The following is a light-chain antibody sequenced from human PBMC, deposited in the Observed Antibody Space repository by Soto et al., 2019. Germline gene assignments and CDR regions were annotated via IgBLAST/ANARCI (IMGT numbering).Light chain of an antibody. CDR2: DVS. CDR3: SSYTGSSTLYV. J-gene: IGLJ1*01. Sequence: QSALTQPASVSGSPGQSITISCTGTSSDVGGYNYVSWYQQHPGKAPKLMIYDVSNRPSGVSNRFSGSKSGNTASLTISGLQAEDEADYYRSSYTGSSTLYVFGTGTKVTVL. V-gene: IGLV2-14*01. CDR1: SSDVGGYNY.